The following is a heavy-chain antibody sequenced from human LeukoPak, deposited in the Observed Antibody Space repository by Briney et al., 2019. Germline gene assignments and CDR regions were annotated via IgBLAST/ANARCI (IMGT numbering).Heavy chain of an antibody. J-gene: IGHJ4*02. V-gene: IGHV4-38-2*02. Sequence: SETLSLTCTVSGYSINCGYYWGWIRQPPGKGLEWIGTIYHSGSTYYNPSLKSRVTISVDTSKNQFSLKLYSVTAADTAVYYCARDFSSGSYYYWGQGTLVTVSS. D-gene: IGHD3-10*01. CDR2: IYHSGST. CDR3: ARDFSSGSYYY. CDR1: GYSINCGYY.